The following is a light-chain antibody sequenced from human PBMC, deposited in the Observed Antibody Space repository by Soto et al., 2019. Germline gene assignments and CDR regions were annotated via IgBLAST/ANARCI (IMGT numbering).Light chain of an antibody. CDR1: QTVSSN. V-gene: IGKV3-15*01. Sequence: EIVMTQSPATLSVSPGERATLSCRASQTVSSNLAWYQQKPGQAPRLLIYGASTRATAFPARFSGSGSGTEFTLTISSLQSEDFAVYYWQQYNNFPQTFGQGTKVEIK. J-gene: IGKJ1*01. CDR2: GAS. CDR3: QQYNNFPQT.